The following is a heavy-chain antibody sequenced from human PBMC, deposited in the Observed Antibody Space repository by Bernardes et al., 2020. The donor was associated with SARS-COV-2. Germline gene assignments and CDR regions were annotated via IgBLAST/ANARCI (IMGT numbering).Heavy chain of an antibody. Sequence: GGSLRLSCAASGFTVSSNYMSWVRQAPGKGLEWVSVIYSGGSTYYADSVKGRFTISRDNSKNTLYLQMNSLRAEDTAVYYCARAPFWSGYYLNYYYYMDVWGKGTTVTVSS. CDR3: ARAPFWSGYYLNYYYYMDV. CDR2: IYSGGST. CDR1: GFTVSSNY. V-gene: IGHV3-66*02. D-gene: IGHD3-3*01. J-gene: IGHJ6*03.